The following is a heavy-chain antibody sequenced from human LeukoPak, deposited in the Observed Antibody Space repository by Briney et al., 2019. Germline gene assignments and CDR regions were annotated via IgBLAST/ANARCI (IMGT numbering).Heavy chain of an antibody. V-gene: IGHV1-2*02. D-gene: IGHD6-13*01. CDR3: ARDLKIAAADQDY. J-gene: IGHJ4*02. Sequence: ASVKVSCKTSGYTFTGYYLHWVRQAPGQGLEWMGWINPNSGGTNYAQKFQGRVTMTRDTSISTAYMELSRLRSDDTAVYYCARDLKIAAADQDYWGQGTLVTVSS. CDR1: GYTFTGYY. CDR2: INPNSGGT.